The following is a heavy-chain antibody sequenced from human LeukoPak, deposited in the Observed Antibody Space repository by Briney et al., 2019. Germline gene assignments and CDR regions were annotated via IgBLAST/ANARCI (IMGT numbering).Heavy chain of an antibody. J-gene: IGHJ5*02. CDR1: GGSMTGYY. Sequence: SETLSLTCSVSGGSMTGYYWSWIRQPPGKGVEWIGYIFYSGTTKYNPSLNSRVTISLDMSQNQFSLKMTSVTAAGTAVYYCSRSEGVYYPSGSSGSFYPHWFDPWGQGILVTVSS. V-gene: IGHV4-59*01. CDR3: SRSEGVYYPSGSSGSFYPHWFDP. D-gene: IGHD3-10*01. CDR2: IFYSGTT.